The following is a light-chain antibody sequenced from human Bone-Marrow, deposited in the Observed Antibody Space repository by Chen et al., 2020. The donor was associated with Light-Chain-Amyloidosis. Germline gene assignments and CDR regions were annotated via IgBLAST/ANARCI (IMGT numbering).Light chain of an antibody. V-gene: IGLV3-25*03. CDR2: RDT. CDR1: DLQTKY. CDR3: QSADSSGTYEVI. J-gene: IGLJ2*01. Sequence: SYELTQPPSVSVSPGQTARITCFGDDLQTKYAYWYQQKPGQAPVLVIHRDTEMPSGISERFSGSSSGTTATLTISGVQAEDEADYHCQSADSSGTYEVIFGGGTKLTVL.